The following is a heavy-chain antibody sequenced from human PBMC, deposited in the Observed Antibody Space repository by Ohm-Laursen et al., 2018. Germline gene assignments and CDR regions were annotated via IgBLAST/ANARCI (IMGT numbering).Heavy chain of an antibody. V-gene: IGHV3-21*01. CDR2: ISGSSNFI. D-gene: IGHD3-16*01. Sequence: SLRLSCAASGFTFSSYTMNWVRQAPGQGLECVSSISGSSNFIYYADSLKGRFTISRDNAKNSLYLQMNSLRAEDTAVYYCFGGPTWDIWGQGAMVTVSS. CDR1: GFTFSSYT. J-gene: IGHJ3*02. CDR3: FGGPTWDI.